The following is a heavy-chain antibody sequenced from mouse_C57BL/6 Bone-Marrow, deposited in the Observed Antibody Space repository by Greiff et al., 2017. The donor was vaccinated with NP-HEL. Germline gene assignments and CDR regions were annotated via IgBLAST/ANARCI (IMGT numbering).Heavy chain of an antibody. CDR1: GYAFTNYL. V-gene: IGHV1-54*01. J-gene: IGHJ4*01. CDR2: INPGSGGT. D-gene: IGHD2-5*01. Sequence: VQLQQSGAELVRPGTSVKVSCKASGYAFTNYLIEWVKQRPGQGLEWIGVINPGSGGTNYNEKFKGKATLTADKSSSTAYMQLSSLTSEDSAVYFCARSAYYSNYLYAMDYWGQGTSVTVSS. CDR3: ARSAYYSNYLYAMDY.